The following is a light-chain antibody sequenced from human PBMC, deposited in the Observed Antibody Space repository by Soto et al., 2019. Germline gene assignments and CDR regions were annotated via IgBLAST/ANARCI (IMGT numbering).Light chain of an antibody. Sequence: IQMTQSPSSVSASVGDRVTMTCRASQGVGGWLAWYQQKPGKVPKLLIYATSSWHIGVPSRFSGSGSGTDFTLSISSLQPEDFATYYCQQTHSLPLSFGPGTKVDIK. V-gene: IGKV1-12*01. CDR3: QQTHSLPLS. CDR2: ATS. CDR1: QGVGGW. J-gene: IGKJ3*01.